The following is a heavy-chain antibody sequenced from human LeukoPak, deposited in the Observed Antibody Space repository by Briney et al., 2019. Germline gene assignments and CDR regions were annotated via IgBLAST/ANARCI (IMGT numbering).Heavy chain of an antibody. Sequence: SETVSLTCTVSGGSISSYYWSWLRQPPGKGLEWIAYIYYSGGTNYNPSLKSRVTISVDTSKNQFSLKLTSVTAADTAVYYCARHGSYSSSPGFDYWGQGTLATVSS. V-gene: IGHV4-59*08. J-gene: IGHJ4*02. CDR3: ARHGSYSSSPGFDY. CDR2: IYYSGGT. CDR1: GGSISSYY. D-gene: IGHD6-6*01.